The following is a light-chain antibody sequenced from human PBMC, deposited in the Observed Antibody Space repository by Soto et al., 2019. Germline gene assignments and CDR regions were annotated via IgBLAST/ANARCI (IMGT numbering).Light chain of an antibody. J-gene: IGKJ1*01. Sequence: IVITQSQATLYLSAGERATLSCRAGPSVSSKFAWYQQQPRQAPRLLLYGASTRATGVPARFSSSGSGTELTPTISSLKPEDVSVYYCQQYNNWPWTFGQGTKVDI. V-gene: IGKV3-15*01. CDR3: QQYNNWPWT. CDR1: PSVSSK. CDR2: GAS.